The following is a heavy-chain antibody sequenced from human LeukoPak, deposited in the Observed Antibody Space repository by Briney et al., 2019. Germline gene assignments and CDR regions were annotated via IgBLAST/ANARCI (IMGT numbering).Heavy chain of an antibody. J-gene: IGHJ4*02. CDR3: ARPPVDGDYGAAFDR. CDR2: MYHTGTT. CDR1: GYSISSGYF. V-gene: IGHV4-38-2*01. D-gene: IGHD4-17*01. Sequence: PSETLSLTCAVSGYSISSGYFWGWIRQPPGEGLEWIGSMYHTGTTYYNPSLRSRVTMSVDTSKNQFSLKLTSVTAADAAVYYCARPPVDGDYGAAFDRWGQGTLVTVPS.